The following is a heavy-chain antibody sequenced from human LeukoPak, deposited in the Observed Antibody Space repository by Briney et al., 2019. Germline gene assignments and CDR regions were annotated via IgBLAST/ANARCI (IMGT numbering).Heavy chain of an antibody. Sequence: GASVKLSCKASGGTFSSYTIGWVRQAPGQGLEWRVRIIPILGIANYAQKFQGRVTIPAGKSTSTADMELSTLRSEDTAVYYCARADLEYCSSTSCYIGDAYDIWGQGTMVTVSS. CDR1: GGTFSSYT. CDR2: IIPILGIA. D-gene: IGHD2-2*02. V-gene: IGHV1-69*02. J-gene: IGHJ3*02. CDR3: ARADLEYCSSTSCYIGDAYDI.